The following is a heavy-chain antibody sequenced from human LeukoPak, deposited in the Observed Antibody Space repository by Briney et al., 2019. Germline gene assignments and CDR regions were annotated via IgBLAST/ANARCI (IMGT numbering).Heavy chain of an antibody. CDR2: ISAYNGNT. CDR1: GYTFTSYG. Sequence: GASVKVSCKASGYTFTSYGISWVRQAPGQGLEWMGWISAYNGNTNYAQKLQGRVTMTTDTSTSTAYMELRSLRSDDTAVYYCARAPGYSGYEVLPPTDDYWGQGTLVTVSS. D-gene: IGHD5-12*01. J-gene: IGHJ4*02. CDR3: ARAPGYSGYEVLPPTDDY. V-gene: IGHV1-18*01.